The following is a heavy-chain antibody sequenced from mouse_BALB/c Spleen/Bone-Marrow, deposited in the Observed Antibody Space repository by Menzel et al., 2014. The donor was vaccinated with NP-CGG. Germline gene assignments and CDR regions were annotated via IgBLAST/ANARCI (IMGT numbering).Heavy chain of an antibody. D-gene: IGHD2-12*01. CDR1: GFTFTDYY. J-gene: IGHJ4*01. CDR2: IRNKANGYTT. V-gene: IGHV7-3*02. CDR3: ARNYDGAMDY. Sequence: EVQRVESGGGLVQPGGSLRLSCATSGFTFTDYYMSWVRQPPGKALEWLGFIRNKANGYTTEYSASVKGRSTISRDNSQSILYLQMNTLRAEDSATYYCARNYDGAMDYWGQGTSVTVSS.